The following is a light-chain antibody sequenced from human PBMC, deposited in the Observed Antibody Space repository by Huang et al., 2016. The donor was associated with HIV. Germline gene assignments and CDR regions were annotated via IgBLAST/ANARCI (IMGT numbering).Light chain of an antibody. CDR3: HQYNNWLLS. Sequence: IVMTQSPATLSVSPGERVTLSCRANRTVSTNLAWYQQRPGQAPRLRICGSSARAPGVPARFSGSGSGTDCSLTISSLQSEDFALYYCHQYNNWLLSFGGGTRVDI. CDR1: RTVSTN. CDR2: GSS. J-gene: IGKJ4*01. V-gene: IGKV3-15*01.